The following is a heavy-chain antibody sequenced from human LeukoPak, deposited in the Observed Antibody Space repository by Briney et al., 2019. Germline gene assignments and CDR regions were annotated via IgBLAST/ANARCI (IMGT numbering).Heavy chain of an antibody. J-gene: IGHJ2*01. D-gene: IGHD6-13*01. Sequence: GGSLRLSCAASGFTFSDYYMSWIRQAPGKGLECLSYIGPSGSTIYYADSVKGRFTISRDNAKNSLYLQMNSLRVEDTAIYYCARKTDRLGAVGRDRYFDLWGRGTLITVSS. CDR1: GFTFSDYY. V-gene: IGHV3-11*04. CDR3: ARKTDRLGAVGRDRYFDL. CDR2: IGPSGSTI.